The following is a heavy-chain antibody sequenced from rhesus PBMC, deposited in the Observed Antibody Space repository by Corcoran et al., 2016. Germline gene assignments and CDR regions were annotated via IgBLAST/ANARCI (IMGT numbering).Heavy chain of an antibody. CDR1: GGSISSNY. Sequence: QVQLQESGPGLVKPSETLSLTCAVSGGSISSNYWRWIRQDPGKGLEWIGRICGRWASTDYHPSPKSRVTIATDTSKNQFSLKLSSVTAADTAVYYCARDLDYYSGSYHLDYCGQGVLVTVSS. J-gene: IGHJ4*01. D-gene: IGHD3-16*01. CDR2: ICGRWAST. V-gene: IGHV4-160*01. CDR3: ARDLDYYSGSYHLDY.